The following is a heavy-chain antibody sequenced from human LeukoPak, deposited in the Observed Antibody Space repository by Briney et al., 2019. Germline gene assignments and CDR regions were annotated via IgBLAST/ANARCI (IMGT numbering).Heavy chain of an antibody. V-gene: IGHV4-59*08. CDR3: ARRMSHLYNFEY. CDR2: VYSSGST. Sequence: PSETLSLTCNVSGDSISSYYWNWIRRPPGKGLEWIGYVYSSGSTNYNPSLKSRVTISVDTSKNQFSLKLNSVTAADTAVYYCARRMSHLYNFEYWGQGALVTVSS. CDR1: GDSISSYY. D-gene: IGHD5-24*01. J-gene: IGHJ4*02.